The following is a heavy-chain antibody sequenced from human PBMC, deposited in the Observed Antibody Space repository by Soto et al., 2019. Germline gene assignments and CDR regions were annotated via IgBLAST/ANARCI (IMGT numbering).Heavy chain of an antibody. CDR2: ISGSGGST. V-gene: IGHV3-23*01. CDR3: ARAALDDRYNT. J-gene: IGHJ5*02. CDR1: GFTFSSYA. D-gene: IGHD1-20*01. Sequence: LRLSCAASGFTFSSYAMSWVRQAPGKGLEWVSAISGSGGSTYYADSVKGRFTISRHNSKNTLYLQMNSLRAEDTAVYYCARAALDDRYNTWGQGTLVTVSS.